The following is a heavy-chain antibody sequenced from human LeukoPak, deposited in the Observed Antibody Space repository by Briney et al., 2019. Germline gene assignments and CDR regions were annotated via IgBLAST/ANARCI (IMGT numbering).Heavy chain of an antibody. Sequence: SVKVSCKASGGTFSSYAISWVRQAPGQGLEWLGRIIPILGIANYAQKFQGRVTITADKSTSTAYMELRSLRSDDTAVYYCARDLPLFYDYVWGSYRYSYFDYWGQGTLVTVSS. CDR2: IIPILGIA. CDR1: GGTFSSYA. CDR3: ARDLPLFYDYVWGSYRYSYFDY. V-gene: IGHV1-69*04. D-gene: IGHD3-16*02. J-gene: IGHJ4*02.